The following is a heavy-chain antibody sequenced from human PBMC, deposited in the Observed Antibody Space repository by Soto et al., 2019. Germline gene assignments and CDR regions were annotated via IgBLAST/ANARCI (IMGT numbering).Heavy chain of an antibody. CDR2: IYYSGST. V-gene: IGHV4-31*03. CDR3: ARVVVVVPAASRAFDI. CDR1: GGSISSGGYY. J-gene: IGHJ3*02. Sequence: SETLSLTCTVSGGSISSGGYYWSWIRQHPGKGLEWIGYIYYSGSTYYNPSLKSRVTISVDTSKNQFSLKLSSVTAADTAVYYCARVVVVVPAASRAFDIWGQGTMVTVSS. D-gene: IGHD2-2*01.